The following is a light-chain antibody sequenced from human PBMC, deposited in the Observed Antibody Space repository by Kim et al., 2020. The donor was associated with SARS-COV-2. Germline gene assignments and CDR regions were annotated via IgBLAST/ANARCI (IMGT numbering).Light chain of an antibody. CDR1: SLRSYY. J-gene: IGLJ2*01. CDR3: NSRDSSDYLR. CDR2: GKN. V-gene: IGLV3-19*01. Sequence: VALRPAVMITCQGYSLRSYYASWYQQKPEPAPVLVIYGKNSRPSVIQGRFSGTSSGNAAFLTIAGPQAEDDAYYCYNSRDSSDYLRFGGGTQLTVL.